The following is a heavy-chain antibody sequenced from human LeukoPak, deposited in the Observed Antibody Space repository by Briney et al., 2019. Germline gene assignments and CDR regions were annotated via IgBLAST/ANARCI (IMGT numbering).Heavy chain of an antibody. CDR1: GFTFSSYA. CDR3: ARDQYSSSYLYNDDAFDI. CDR2: ISYDGSNK. V-gene: IGHV3-30-3*01. Sequence: GGSLRLSCAASGFTFSSYAMHWVRQAPGKGLEWVAVISYDGSNKYYADSVKGRFTISRDNSKNTLYLQMNSLRAEDTAVYYCARDQYSSSYLYNDDAFDIWGQGTMVTVSS. D-gene: IGHD6-6*01. J-gene: IGHJ3*02.